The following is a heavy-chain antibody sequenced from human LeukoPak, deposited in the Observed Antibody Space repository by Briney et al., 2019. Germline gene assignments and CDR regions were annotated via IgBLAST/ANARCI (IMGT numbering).Heavy chain of an antibody. J-gene: IGHJ3*02. CDR1: GFTFSSYA. CDR2: INGSGGST. Sequence: GGSLRLSCAASGFTFSSYAMSWVRQAPGKGLEWVSSINGSGGSTYYAYSVKGRFTISRDNSTTPLYLQMNSLRAEETAVYYCAKDLRDIVVVVAAKGDAFDIWGQGTMVTVSS. V-gene: IGHV3-23*01. D-gene: IGHD2-15*01. CDR3: AKDLRDIVVVVAAKGDAFDI.